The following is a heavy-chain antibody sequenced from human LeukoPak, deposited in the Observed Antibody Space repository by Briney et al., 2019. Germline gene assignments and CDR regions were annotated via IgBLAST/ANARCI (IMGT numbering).Heavy chain of an antibody. J-gene: IGHJ4*02. V-gene: IGHV3-23*01. CDR1: GFTFNIYA. Sequence: GGSLRLSCAASGFTFNIYALSWLRQAPGKGLEWVSAISGDDTNTYYADSVKGRFTISRDNSKNTLELQMNSLRAEDTAIYYCARTKTRGYSYGLYYWGQGTLVTVSS. CDR3: ARTKTRGYSYGLYY. D-gene: IGHD5-18*01. CDR2: ISGDDTNT.